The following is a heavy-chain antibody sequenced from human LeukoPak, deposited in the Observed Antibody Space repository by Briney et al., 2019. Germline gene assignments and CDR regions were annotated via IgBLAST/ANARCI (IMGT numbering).Heavy chain of an antibody. CDR3: ASDTYYYDSSGYPTYAFDI. J-gene: IGHJ3*02. D-gene: IGHD3-22*01. CDR2: INWNGGST. Sequence: GGSLRLSCAASGLTFDDYGMSWVRQAPGKGLEWVSGINWNGGSTGYADSVKGRFTISRDNAKNSLYLQMNSLRAEDTALYYCASDTYYYDSSGYPTYAFDIWGQGTMVTVSS. CDR1: GLTFDDYG. V-gene: IGHV3-20*04.